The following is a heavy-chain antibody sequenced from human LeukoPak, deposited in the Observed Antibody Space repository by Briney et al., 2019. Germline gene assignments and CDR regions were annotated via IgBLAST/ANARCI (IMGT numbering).Heavy chain of an antibody. CDR3: ASSRYCSSTSCPGWFDP. CDR1: GGSFSGYY. Sequence: SETLSLTCAVYGGSFSGYYWSWIRQPPGKGLEWIGEINHSGSTNYNPSLKSRVTISVDTSKNQFSLKLSSVTAADTAVYYCASSRYCSSTSCPGWFDPWGQGTLVTVSS. V-gene: IGHV4-34*01. CDR2: INHSGST. D-gene: IGHD2-2*01. J-gene: IGHJ5*02.